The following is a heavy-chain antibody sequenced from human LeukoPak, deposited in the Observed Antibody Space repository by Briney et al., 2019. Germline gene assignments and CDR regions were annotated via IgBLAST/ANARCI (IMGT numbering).Heavy chain of an antibody. CDR1: GYTFSSYG. D-gene: IGHD3-22*01. Sequence: ASVRVSCKGSGYTFSSYGISWVRQAPGQGLEWMGWINPNSGGTNYAQKFQGRATMTRDTSISTAYMELSRLRSDDTAVYYCARASSFGYDSSGNDAFDIWGQGTMVTVSS. V-gene: IGHV1-2*02. CDR3: ARASSFGYDSSGNDAFDI. CDR2: INPNSGGT. J-gene: IGHJ3*02.